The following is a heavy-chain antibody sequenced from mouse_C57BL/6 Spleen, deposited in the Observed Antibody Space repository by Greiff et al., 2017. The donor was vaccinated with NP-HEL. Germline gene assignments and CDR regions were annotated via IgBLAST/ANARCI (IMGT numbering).Heavy chain of an antibody. J-gene: IGHJ4*01. CDR1: GYTFTSYW. V-gene: IGHV1-50*01. D-gene: IGHD2-1*01. Sequence: QVQLQQPGAELVKPGASVKLSCKASGYTFTSYWMQWVKQRPGQGLEWMGEIDPSDSYTNYNQKFKGKATLTVDTSSSTAYMQLSSLTSEDSAVYYCARGGNGNHGMDYWGQGTSVTVSS. CDR2: IDPSDSYT. CDR3: ARGGNGNHGMDY.